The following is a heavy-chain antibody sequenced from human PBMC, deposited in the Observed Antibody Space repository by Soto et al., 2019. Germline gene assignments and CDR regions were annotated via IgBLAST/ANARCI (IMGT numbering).Heavy chain of an antibody. CDR2: ISASGGST. D-gene: IGHD2-15*01. CDR3: APLLVAATHEAGDFGF. CDR1: GFTSSSYA. V-gene: IGHV3-23*01. Sequence: GGSLRLSCAASGFTSSSYAMSWVRQPPGKGLEWVSAISASGGSTYHADSVKGRFTISRDNSTHTLYLQMDSLRAEDTALYYCAPLLVAATHEAGDFGFLGPGTLVTVSS. J-gene: IGHJ4*02.